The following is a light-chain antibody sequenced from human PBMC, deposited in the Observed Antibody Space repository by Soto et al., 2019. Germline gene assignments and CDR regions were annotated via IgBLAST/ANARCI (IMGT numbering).Light chain of an antibody. CDR3: QQYYSTPS. J-gene: IGKJ5*01. Sequence: IVMTQSPDSLAVSLGESATINCKSSQSVLYSSNNKNYLAWYQQKPGQPPKLLIYWASTRESGVPDRFSGSGSGTDFTLTISSLQAEDVAVYYCQQYYSTPSFGQGTRLEIK. CDR2: WAS. V-gene: IGKV4-1*01. CDR1: QSVLYSSNNKNY.